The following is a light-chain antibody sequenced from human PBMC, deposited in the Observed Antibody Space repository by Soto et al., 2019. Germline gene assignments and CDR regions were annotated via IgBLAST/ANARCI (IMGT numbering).Light chain of an antibody. Sequence: DIQMTQSPSAMSASVGDRVTITCRASQAISHYLAWFHQRPGKVPKRLIYGASTLESGVPSRFSGSGSGTDFTLTISSLQPEDFATYFCQQLNTFPPFFTFGPGTKVDIK. CDR2: GAS. CDR3: QQLNTFPPFFT. V-gene: IGKV1-17*03. J-gene: IGKJ3*01. CDR1: QAISHY.